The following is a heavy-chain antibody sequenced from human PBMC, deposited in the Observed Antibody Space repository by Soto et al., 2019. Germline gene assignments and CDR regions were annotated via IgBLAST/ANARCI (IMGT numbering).Heavy chain of an antibody. J-gene: IGHJ4*02. V-gene: IGHV1-18*01. Sequence: ASVKVSCKASGYTFTSYGMRWVRQAPGQGLEWMGWISAYNGNTNYAQKLQGRVTMTTDTSTSTAYMERRSLRSDDTAVYYCARHIEWEPPDYWGRGTLVTVSS. CDR3: ARHIEWEPPDY. CDR2: ISAYNGNT. CDR1: GYTFTSYG. D-gene: IGHD1-26*01.